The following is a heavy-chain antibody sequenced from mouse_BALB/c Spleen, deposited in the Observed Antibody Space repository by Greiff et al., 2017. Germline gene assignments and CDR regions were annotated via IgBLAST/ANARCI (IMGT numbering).Heavy chain of an antibody. J-gene: IGHJ1*01. V-gene: IGHV7-3*02. CDR1: GFTFTDYY. Sequence: EVQLVESGGGLVQPGGSLRLSCATSGFTFTDYYMSWVRQPPGKALEWLGFIRNKANGYTTEYSASVKGRFTISRDNSQSILYLQMNTLRAEDSATYYCAREEHYYGSSWYFDVWGAGTTVTVSS. CDR2: IRNKANGYTT. D-gene: IGHD1-1*01. CDR3: AREEHYYGSSWYFDV.